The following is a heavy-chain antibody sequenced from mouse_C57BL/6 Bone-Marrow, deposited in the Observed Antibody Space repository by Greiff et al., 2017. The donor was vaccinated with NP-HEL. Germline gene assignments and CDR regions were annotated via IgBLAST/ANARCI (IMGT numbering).Heavy chain of an antibody. CDR2: IYPRDGST. Sequence: VQLQQSDAELVKPGASVKISCKVSGYTFTDHTIHWMKQRPEQGLEWIGYIYPRDGSTKYNEKFKGKATLTADKSSSTAYMQLNSLTSEDSAVYFCATAYYSNLYAMDYWGQGTSVTVSS. CDR1: GYTFTDHT. V-gene: IGHV1-78*01. CDR3: ATAYYSNLYAMDY. J-gene: IGHJ4*01. D-gene: IGHD2-5*01.